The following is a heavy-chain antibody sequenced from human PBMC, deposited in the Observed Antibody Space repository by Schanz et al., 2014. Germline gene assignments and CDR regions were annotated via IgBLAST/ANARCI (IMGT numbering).Heavy chain of an antibody. CDR2: IIPFLAVS. Sequence: QVHLVQSGPEVKKPGATVKVSCKASGGTLDTYKIAWVRQVPGQGLEWMGRIIPFLAVSNYAQDFQGRVTFTADRATSTVHMDLRSLRSEDTGLYYCARAGRGYAYPLNSYPMDVWGQGTTVIVSS. D-gene: IGHD3-16*01. J-gene: IGHJ6*02. CDR3: ARAGRGYAYPLNSYPMDV. V-gene: IGHV1-69*04. CDR1: GGTLDTYK.